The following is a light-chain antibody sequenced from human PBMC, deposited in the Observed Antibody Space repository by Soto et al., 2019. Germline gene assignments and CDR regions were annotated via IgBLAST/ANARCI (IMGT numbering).Light chain of an antibody. V-gene: IGKV3-20*01. CDR1: QSVSGTY. CDR2: GAS. Sequence: EIVLTQSPGTLSLSPGERATLSCRASQSVSGTYLAWYQHRSGQAPRLLIYGASNRATGIPDRFSGYGSGTDFTLTVSGLEPEDSAVYYCQQFVMSPPGYTFGQGTKLEIK. J-gene: IGKJ2*01. CDR3: QQFVMSPPGYT.